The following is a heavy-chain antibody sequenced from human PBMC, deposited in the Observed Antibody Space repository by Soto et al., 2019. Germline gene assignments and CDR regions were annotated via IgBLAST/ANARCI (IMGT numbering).Heavy chain of an antibody. Sequence: EVQLVESGAGLVQPGGSLRLSCAASGFTFSSYWMSWVRQAPGKGLEWVANIKQDGSEKYYVDSVKGRFTISRDNAKNSLYLQMNSLRAEDTAVYYCARGLPYYDFWSGYGMDVWGQGTTVTVSS. CDR3: ARGLPYYDFWSGYGMDV. CDR2: IKQDGSEK. V-gene: IGHV3-7*03. D-gene: IGHD3-3*01. J-gene: IGHJ6*02. CDR1: GFTFSSYW.